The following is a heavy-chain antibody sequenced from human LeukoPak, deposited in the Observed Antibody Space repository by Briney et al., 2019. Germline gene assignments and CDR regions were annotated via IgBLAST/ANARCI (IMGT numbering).Heavy chain of an antibody. CDR1: GFTFSSYG. CDR2: IWYDGSNK. D-gene: IGHD1/OR15-1a*01. Sequence: GGSLRLSCAASGFTFSSYGMHWVRQAPGKGLEWVAVIWYDGSNKYYADSVKGRFTISRDNSKNTLYLQMNSLRAEDTAVYYCAKDGFEGTGFDYWGQGTLVTVSS. V-gene: IGHV3-33*06. CDR3: AKDGFEGTGFDY. J-gene: IGHJ4*02.